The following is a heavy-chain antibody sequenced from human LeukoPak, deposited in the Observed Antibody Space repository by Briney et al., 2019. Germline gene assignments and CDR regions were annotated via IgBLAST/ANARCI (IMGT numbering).Heavy chain of an antibody. CDR1: GGSISTSDYY. CDR2: VHYIGTT. CDR3: GRITIFGVVDY. V-gene: IGHV4-39*01. D-gene: IGHD3-3*01. J-gene: IGHJ4*02. Sequence: SETLSLTCTVSGGSISTSDYYWTWILQPPGKGLEWIGSVHYIGTTYSSPSLKSRVTMSVDPSKNQFSLKLTSVTAADTAVYYCGRITIFGVVDYWGQGTLVTVSS.